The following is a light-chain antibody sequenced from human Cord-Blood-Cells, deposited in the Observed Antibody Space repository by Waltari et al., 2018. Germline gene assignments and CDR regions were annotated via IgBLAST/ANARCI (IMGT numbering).Light chain of an antibody. CDR1: PGISNY. V-gene: IGKV1-27*01. Sequence: IQMTQSPSSTHESVGDRATITCRASPGISNYLAWYQQKAGKVPKLLIYAASTMQSGVPSRFSGSGSGTDFTLTISSLQPEDVATYYCQKYNSAPFTFGPGTKVDI. CDR2: AAS. CDR3: QKYNSAPFT. J-gene: IGKJ3*01.